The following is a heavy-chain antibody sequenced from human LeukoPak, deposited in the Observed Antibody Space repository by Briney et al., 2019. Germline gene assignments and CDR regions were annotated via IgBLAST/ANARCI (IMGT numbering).Heavy chain of an antibody. CDR2: IIPIFGTA. CDR3: ARAPGSITGTPVYNWFDP. V-gene: IGHV1-69*05. D-gene: IGHD1-7*01. CDR1: GGTFSSYA. J-gene: IGHJ5*02. Sequence: GASVKVSCKASGGTFSSYAISWVRQAPGQGLEWMGGIIPIFGTANYAQKFQGRATITTDESTSTAYMELSSLRSEDTAVYYCARAPGSITGTPVYNWFDPWGQGTLVTVSS.